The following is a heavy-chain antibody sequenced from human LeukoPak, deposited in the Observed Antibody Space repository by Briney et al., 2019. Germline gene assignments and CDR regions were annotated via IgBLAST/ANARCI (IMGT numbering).Heavy chain of an antibody. CDR1: GYTFTSYG. V-gene: IGHV1-18*01. Sequence: ASVKVSCKASGYTFTSYGIHWVRQAPGQGLEWMGWISAYNGNTNYAQKLQGRVTMTTDTSTSTAYMELRSLRSDDTAVYYCARGYYDSSGYYFILIDYWGQGTLVTVSS. D-gene: IGHD3-22*01. CDR3: ARGYYDSSGYYFILIDY. CDR2: ISAYNGNT. J-gene: IGHJ4*02.